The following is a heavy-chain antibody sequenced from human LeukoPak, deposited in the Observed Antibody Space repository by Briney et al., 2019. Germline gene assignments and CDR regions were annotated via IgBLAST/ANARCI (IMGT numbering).Heavy chain of an antibody. V-gene: IGHV1-18*01. CDR3: AREFYGDYPDY. CDR1: GYTFSNYG. J-gene: IGHJ4*02. D-gene: IGHD4-17*01. CDR2: ISAYNGHT. Sequence: ASVKVSCKASGYTFSNYGISWVRQAPGQGLEWMGWISAYNGHTNYVQKFQGRVTMTRNTSISTAYMELSSLRSEDTAVYYCAREFYGDYPDYWGQGTLVTVSS.